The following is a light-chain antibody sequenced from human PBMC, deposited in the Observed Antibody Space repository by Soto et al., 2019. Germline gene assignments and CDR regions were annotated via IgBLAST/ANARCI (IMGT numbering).Light chain of an antibody. Sequence: EIVVTQSPGAVSVTPKERATLSCRASLSVSSNLAWYQQKPGQAPRLPIYGASTRATGIPARFSGSGSGTGFTLTISSLQSEDFAVYYCQQYNNWPPWTFGQGTKVDIK. CDR3: QQYNNWPPWT. CDR2: GAS. J-gene: IGKJ1*01. CDR1: LSVSSN. V-gene: IGKV3-15*01.